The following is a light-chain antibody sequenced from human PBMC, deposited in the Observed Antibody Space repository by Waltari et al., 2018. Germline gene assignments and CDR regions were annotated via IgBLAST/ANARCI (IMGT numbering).Light chain of an antibody. CDR1: QSISSY. V-gene: IGKV1-39*01. Sequence: DIQMTQSPSSLSASVGDRVTITCRASQSISSYLNWYQQKPGKAPKLLIDDASSLQSGVPSRFSGSGSGTDFTLTISSLQPEDFATYYCQQSYSTLWTFGQGTKVEIK. J-gene: IGKJ1*01. CDR3: QQSYSTLWT. CDR2: DAS.